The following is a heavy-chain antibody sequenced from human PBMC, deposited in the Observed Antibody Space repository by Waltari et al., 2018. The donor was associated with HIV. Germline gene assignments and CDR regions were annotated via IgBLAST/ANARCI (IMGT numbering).Heavy chain of an antibody. CDR1: GFTFSDAW. CDR3: TTVGGGTRDY. CDR2: IKSNTDGGTT. V-gene: IGHV3-15*01. D-gene: IGHD3-16*01. Sequence: EVLLVESGGGLGKPGGSLRLSCAASGFTFSDAWMSWVRQAPGKGVGWVCRIKSNTDGGTTDYAAPVKGRFTISRDDSKTPLYLEMNSLKTEDTAVYYCTTVGGGTRDYWGQGTLITVSS. J-gene: IGHJ4*02.